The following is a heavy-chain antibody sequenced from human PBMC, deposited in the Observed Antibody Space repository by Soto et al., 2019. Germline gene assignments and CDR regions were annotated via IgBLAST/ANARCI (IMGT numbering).Heavy chain of an antibody. Sequence: ASVKVSCKASGYTFTGYYMHWVRQAPGQGLEWMGWINPNSGGTNYAQKFQGWVTMTRDTSISTAYMDLSRLRSDDTAVYYCARDGGSSAGYYYYYMDVWGKGTTVTVSS. CDR2: INPNSGGT. D-gene: IGHD6-6*01. V-gene: IGHV1-2*04. J-gene: IGHJ6*03. CDR1: GYTFTGYY. CDR3: ARDGGSSAGYYYYYMDV.